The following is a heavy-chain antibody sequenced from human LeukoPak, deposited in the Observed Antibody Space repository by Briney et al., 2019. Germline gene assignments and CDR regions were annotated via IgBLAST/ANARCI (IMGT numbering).Heavy chain of an antibody. Sequence: GGSVTLSCAASGLPFNSYAMRWVRQAPGKGLEWLSTISGNGDSTSYADSLKGRFTISRDNSKNTLYLQMNSLRAEDTAVYYCAKSKDNPLYYFDNWGQGTLVTVSS. V-gene: IGHV3-23*01. CDR1: GLPFNSYA. J-gene: IGHJ4*02. CDR3: AKSKDNPLYYFDN. CDR2: ISGNGDST.